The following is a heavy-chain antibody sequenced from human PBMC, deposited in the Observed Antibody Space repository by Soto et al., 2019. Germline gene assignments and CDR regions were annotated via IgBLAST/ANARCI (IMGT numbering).Heavy chain of an antibody. CDR1: GYTFTNYG. V-gene: IGHV1-18*04. CDR2: ISGYNGNT. CDR3: ARDGEYYYDRSGTYYYHYGMDV. D-gene: IGHD3-22*01. Sequence: QVQLVESGAEVKKPGASVKVSCKASGYTFTNYGISWVRQAPGQGLEWMGWISGYNGNTKYAQKFQGRVTMTTDTHTNTAYMEMRSLRSDDTAVYYCARDGEYYYDRSGTYYYHYGMDVWGQGTTVTVS. J-gene: IGHJ6*02.